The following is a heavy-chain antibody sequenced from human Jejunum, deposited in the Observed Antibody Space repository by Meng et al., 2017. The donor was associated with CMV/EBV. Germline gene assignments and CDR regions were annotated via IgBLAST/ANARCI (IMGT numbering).Heavy chain of an antibody. CDR3: ARDRDDNWGNFDS. CDR2: TTYSGNT. CDR1: GRSISSSPTYY. D-gene: IGHD7-27*01. J-gene: IGHJ4*02. V-gene: IGHV4-39*07. Sequence: SGRSISSSPTYYWGWIRQSPGRGLEWIGSTTYSGNTYYNPSLEGRVTMSADTSKNQFSLKLSSITAADMAIYYCARDRDDNWGNFDSWGRGTLVTVSS.